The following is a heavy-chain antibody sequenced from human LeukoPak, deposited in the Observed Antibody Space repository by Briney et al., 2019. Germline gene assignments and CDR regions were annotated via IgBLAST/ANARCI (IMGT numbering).Heavy chain of an antibody. J-gene: IGHJ4*02. CDR2: IYYSGST. Sequence: SETLSLTCNVSGGSISSYYWGWIRHPPGKGLEGIGYIYYSGSTNYNPSLKSRGTISVDTSKKQFSLKLTSVPAADTAVYYCARHVNYYGSGSYPMDFDYWGQGTLVTVSS. CDR3: ARHVNYYGSGSYPMDFDY. V-gene: IGHV4-59*08. CDR1: GGSISSYY. D-gene: IGHD3-10*01.